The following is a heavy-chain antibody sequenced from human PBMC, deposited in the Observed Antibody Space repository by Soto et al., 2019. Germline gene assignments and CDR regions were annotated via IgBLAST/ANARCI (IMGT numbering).Heavy chain of an antibody. CDR2: IYYSGST. CDR1: GGSISSYY. J-gene: IGHJ4*02. D-gene: IGHD3-3*01. CDR3: ASSSYYDFWSGPNLPDY. V-gene: IGHV4-59*08. Sequence: QVQLQESGPGLVKPSETLSLTCTVSGGSISSYYWSWIRQPPGKGLEWIGYIYYSGSTNYNPSLKSRVTISVDTSKNQFSLKLSSVTAADTAVYYCASSSYYDFWSGPNLPDYWGQGTLVTVSS.